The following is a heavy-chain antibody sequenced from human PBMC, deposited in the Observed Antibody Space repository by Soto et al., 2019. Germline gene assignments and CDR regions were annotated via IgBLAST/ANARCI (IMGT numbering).Heavy chain of an antibody. V-gene: IGHV4-34*01. CDR3: ARVDTAMVTLYYYYMDV. CDR1: VGSLSGYY. J-gene: IGHJ6*03. CDR2: INHSGST. Sequence: SETLSLTCAVYVGSLSGYYWSWIRQPPGKGLEWIGEINHSGSTNYNPSLKSRVTISVDTSKNQFSLKLSSVTAADTAVYYCARVDTAMVTLYYYYMDVWGKGTTVTVSS. D-gene: IGHD5-18*01.